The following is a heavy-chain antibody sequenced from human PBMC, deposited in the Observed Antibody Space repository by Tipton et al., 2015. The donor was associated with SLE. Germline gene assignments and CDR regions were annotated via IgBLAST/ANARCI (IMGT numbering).Heavy chain of an antibody. D-gene: IGHD3-3*01. J-gene: IGHJ5*02. CDR2: INHSGST. V-gene: IGHV4-34*01. Sequence: TLSLTCAVYGGSFSGYYWSWIRQPPGKGLEWIGEINHSGSTNYNPSLKSRVTISVDTSKNQFSLKLSSVTAADTAVYYCARATSSYYDFWSGYVNWFDPCGQGTLVTVSS. CDR1: GGSFSGYY. CDR3: ARATSSYYDFWSGYVNWFDP.